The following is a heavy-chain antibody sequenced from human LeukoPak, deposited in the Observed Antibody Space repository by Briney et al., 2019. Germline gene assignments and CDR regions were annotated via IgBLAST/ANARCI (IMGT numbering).Heavy chain of an antibody. Sequence: SETLSLTCAVYGGSFSGYYWGWIRQPPGKGLEWIGSIYHSGSTYYNPSLKSRVTISVDTSKNQFSLKLSSVTAADTAVYYCAREASTMIVVVTSFFDYWGQGTLVTVSS. CDR2: IYHSGST. CDR3: AREASTMIVVVTSFFDY. V-gene: IGHV4-38-2*02. J-gene: IGHJ4*02. D-gene: IGHD3-22*01. CDR1: GGSFSGYY.